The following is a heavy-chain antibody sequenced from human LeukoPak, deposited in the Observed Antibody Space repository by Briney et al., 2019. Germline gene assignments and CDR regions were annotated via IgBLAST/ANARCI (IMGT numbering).Heavy chain of an antibody. CDR3: AGLSYYDGSGYYPF. V-gene: IGHV4-34*01. J-gene: IGHJ4*02. CDR1: GGSFSGYY. Sequence: SETLSLTCAVYGGSFSGYYWSRIRQPPGKGLEWIGEINHSGSTNYNPSLKSRVTISVDTSKNQFSLKLSSVSAADTAVYYCAGLSYYDGSGYYPFWGQGTLVTVSS. CDR2: INHSGST. D-gene: IGHD3-22*01.